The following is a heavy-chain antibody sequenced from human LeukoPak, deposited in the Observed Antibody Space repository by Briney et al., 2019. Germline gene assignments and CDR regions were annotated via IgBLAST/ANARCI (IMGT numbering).Heavy chain of an antibody. J-gene: IGHJ4*02. CDR3: ARDPRAPYYYDTSGYYVDY. CDR1: AYTFTSYG. Sequence: ASVKVSCKASAYTFTSYGIIWVRRAPGQGLDWMGWISVYNGNTNYAQNLQGRVTITTDTSTSTAYMELRSLRSDDTAVYYCARDPRAPYYYDTSGYYVDYWGQGTLVTVSS. CDR2: ISVYNGNT. D-gene: IGHD3-22*01. V-gene: IGHV1-18*01.